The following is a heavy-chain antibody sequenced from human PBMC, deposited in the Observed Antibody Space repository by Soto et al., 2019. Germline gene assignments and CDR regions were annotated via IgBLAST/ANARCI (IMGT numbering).Heavy chain of an antibody. J-gene: IGHJ3*02. CDR2: FDPEDGET. CDR1: GYTLTELS. D-gene: IGHD2-15*01. V-gene: IGHV1-24*01. CDR3: ARESGGSCYQRCAFDI. Sequence: ASVKVSCKVSGYTLTELSMHWVRQAPGKGLEWMGGFDPEDGETIYAQKFQGRVTMTEDTSTDTAYMELSSLRSEDTAVYYCARESGGSCYQRCAFDIWGQGTMVTVSS.